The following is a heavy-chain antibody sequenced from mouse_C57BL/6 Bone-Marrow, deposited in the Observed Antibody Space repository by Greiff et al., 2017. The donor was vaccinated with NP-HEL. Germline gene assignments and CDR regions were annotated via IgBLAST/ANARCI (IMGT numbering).Heavy chain of an antibody. Sequence: VQLQQSGAELMKPGASVKLSCKATGYTFTGYWIEWVKQRPGHGLEWIGEILPGSGSTNYNEKFKGKATFTADTSSNTAYMQLSSLTTEDSAIYYCARGGTTVVARDYWYFDVWGTGTTVTVSS. CDR3: ARGGTTVVARDYWYFDV. V-gene: IGHV1-9*01. CDR1: GYTFTGYW. CDR2: ILPGSGST. D-gene: IGHD1-1*01. J-gene: IGHJ1*03.